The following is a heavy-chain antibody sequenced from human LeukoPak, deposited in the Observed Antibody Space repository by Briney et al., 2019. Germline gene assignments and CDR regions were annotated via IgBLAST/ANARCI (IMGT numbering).Heavy chain of an antibody. D-gene: IGHD1-26*01. J-gene: IGHJ6*02. Sequence: GSPGPFLSTRGFHFKELLVTLVRQASGQGVEGGAGILDDGSNKYYADSVKGRFTISRDNSKNTLYLQMNSLRAEDTAVYYCARDYGGSYGLGYGMDVWGQGTTVTVSS. CDR3: ARDYGGSYGLGYGMDV. CDR1: GFHFKELL. V-gene: IGHV3-30*03. CDR2: ILDDGSNK.